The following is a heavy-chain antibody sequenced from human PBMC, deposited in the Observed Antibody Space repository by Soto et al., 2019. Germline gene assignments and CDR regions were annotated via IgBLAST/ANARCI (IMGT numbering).Heavy chain of an antibody. J-gene: IGHJ3*02. V-gene: IGHV4-59*01. CDR2: IYYSGNT. Sequence: LSLTCTVSGGSISSYYWSWIRQPPGKGLEWIGYIYYSGNTNYNPSLKSRVTISVDTSKNQFSLKLSSVTAADTAVYYCARDGGTRRYYDSSGYSPSEAFDIWGQGTMVTVSS. D-gene: IGHD3-22*01. CDR1: GGSISSYY. CDR3: ARDGGTRRYYDSSGYSPSEAFDI.